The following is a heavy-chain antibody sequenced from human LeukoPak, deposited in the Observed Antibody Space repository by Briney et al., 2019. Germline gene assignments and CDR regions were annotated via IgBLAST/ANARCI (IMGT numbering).Heavy chain of an antibody. V-gene: IGHV1-2*02. D-gene: IGHD4-11*01. CDR1: GYTFTVYY. J-gene: IGHJ4*02. CDR2: INPNSGGT. CDR3: ARVPTTVTPDY. Sequence: ASVKVSCKASGYTFTVYYMHWVRQAPGQGGEWMGWINPNSGGTNYAQKFQGRVTMTRDTSISTAYMELSRLRCDDTAVYYCARVPTTVTPDYWGQGTLVTVSS.